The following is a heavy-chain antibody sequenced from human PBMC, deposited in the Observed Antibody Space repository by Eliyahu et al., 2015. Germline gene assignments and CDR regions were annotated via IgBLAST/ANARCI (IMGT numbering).Heavy chain of an antibody. D-gene: IGHD1-26*01. V-gene: IGHV3-33*01. CDR3: AREHIGGWFDP. Sequence: SSYGMHWVRQAPGKGLEWVAVIWYDGSNKYYADSVKGRFTISRDNSKNTLYLQMNSLRAEDTAVYYCAREHIGGWFDPWGQGTLVTVSS. CDR2: IWYDGSNK. CDR1: SSYG. J-gene: IGHJ5*02.